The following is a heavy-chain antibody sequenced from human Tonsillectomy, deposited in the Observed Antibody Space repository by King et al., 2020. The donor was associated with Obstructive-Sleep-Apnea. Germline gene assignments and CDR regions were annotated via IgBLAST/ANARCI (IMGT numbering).Heavy chain of an antibody. J-gene: IGHJ6*02. Sequence: VQLQESGPGLVKPSETLSLTCTVSGGSISSYYWSWIRQPPGKGLEWIGYIYYSGSTNYNPSLKSRVTISVDTSKNQFSLKLSSVTAADTAVYYCARFDGSGSYSYYYYGMDVWGQGTTVTVSS. V-gene: IGHV4-59*08. CDR3: ARFDGSGSYSYYYYGMDV. D-gene: IGHD3-10*01. CDR1: GGSISSYY. CDR2: IYYSGST.